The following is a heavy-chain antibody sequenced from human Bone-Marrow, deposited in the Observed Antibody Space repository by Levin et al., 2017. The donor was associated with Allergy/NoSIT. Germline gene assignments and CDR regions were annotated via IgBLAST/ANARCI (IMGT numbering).Heavy chain of an antibody. CDR1: GFTFSTYS. J-gene: IGHJ3*02. CDR3: ARDENRGYCSGGSCYRVAFDI. V-gene: IGHV3-21*01. CDR2: ITGSDSYI. D-gene: IGHD2-15*01. Sequence: GGSLRLSCVASGFTFSTYSMYWVRQAPGKGLEWVSSITGSDSYIYQADSVRGRFTISRDNTKNSLYLQVDSLRAEDTAVYYCARDENRGYCSGGSCYRVAFDIWGQGTMVTVSS.